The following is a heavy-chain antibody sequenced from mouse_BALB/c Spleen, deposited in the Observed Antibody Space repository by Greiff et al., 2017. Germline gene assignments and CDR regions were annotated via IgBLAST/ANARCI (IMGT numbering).Heavy chain of an antibody. V-gene: IGHV1-69*02. J-gene: IGHJ4*01. CDR3: TRGGIRREEYAMDY. CDR1: GYTFTSYW. CDR2: IYPSDSYT. D-gene: IGHD2-12*01. Sequence: VQLQQPGAELVRPGASVKLSCKASGYTFTSYWINWVKQRPGQGLEWIGNIYPSDSYTNYNQKFKDKATLTVDKSSSTAYMQLSSPTSEDSAVYYCTRGGIRREEYAMDYWGQGTSVTVSS.